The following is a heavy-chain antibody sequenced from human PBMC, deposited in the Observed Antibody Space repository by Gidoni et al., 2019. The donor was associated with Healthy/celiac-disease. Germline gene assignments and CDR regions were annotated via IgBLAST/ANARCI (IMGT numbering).Heavy chain of an antibody. D-gene: IGHD6-13*01. V-gene: IGHV1-69*01. CDR3: ARVESSWYPKGWFDP. J-gene: IGHJ5*02. Sequence: QVQLVQSGAEVKKPGSSVKVSCTASGGTFSSYAISWVRQAPGQGLEWRGWIIPILGTANYAQKFQGRVTSTADESTSTAYMELSSLRSEDTAVYYCARVESSWYPKGWFDPWGQGTLVTVSS. CDR2: IIPILGTA. CDR1: GGTFSSYA.